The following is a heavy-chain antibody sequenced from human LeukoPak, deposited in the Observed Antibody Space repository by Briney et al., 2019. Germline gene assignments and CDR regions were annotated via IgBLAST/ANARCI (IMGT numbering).Heavy chain of an antibody. D-gene: IGHD3-10*01. CDR3: AKDGWFTMVRAPLDY. Sequence: QSGGSLRLSCAASGFSFSGYGMHWVRQAPGKGLEWVAFIRYDGSNKYYADSVKGRFTISRDNSKNTLYLQMNSLRAEDTAVYYCAKDGWFTMVRAPLDYWGQGTLVTVSS. V-gene: IGHV3-30*02. CDR2: IRYDGSNK. CDR1: GFSFSGYG. J-gene: IGHJ4*02.